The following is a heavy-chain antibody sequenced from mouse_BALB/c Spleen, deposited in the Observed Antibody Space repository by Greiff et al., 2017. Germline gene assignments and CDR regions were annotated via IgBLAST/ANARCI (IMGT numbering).Heavy chain of an antibody. CDR3: TRDAYYYAMDY. CDR2: IDPETGGT. Sequence: QVQLQQSGAELVRPGASVTLSCKASGYTFTDYEMHWVKQTPVHGLEWIGAIDPETGGTAYNQKFKGKATLTADKSSSTAYMELRSLTSEDSAVYYCTRDAYYYAMDYWGQGTSVTVSS. J-gene: IGHJ4*01. V-gene: IGHV1-15*01. CDR1: GYTFTDYE.